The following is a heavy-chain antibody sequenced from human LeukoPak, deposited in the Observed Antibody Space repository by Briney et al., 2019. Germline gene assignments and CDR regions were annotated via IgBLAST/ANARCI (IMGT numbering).Heavy chain of an antibody. J-gene: IGHJ4*02. Sequence: PSETLSLTCGVSGGSISNTNWWTWVRQPPGKGLEWIGEVNLQGSTNYNPSLKSRVTISVDTSKNQFSLKLSSVTAADTAVYYCASNYYGSGSLDYWGQGNLVTVSS. V-gene: IGHV4-4*02. CDR3: ASNYYGSGSLDY. CDR1: GGSISNTNW. D-gene: IGHD3-10*01. CDR2: VNLQGST.